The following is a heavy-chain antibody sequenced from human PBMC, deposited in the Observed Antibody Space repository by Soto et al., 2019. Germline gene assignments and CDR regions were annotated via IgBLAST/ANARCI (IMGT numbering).Heavy chain of an antibody. Sequence: SETLSLTCTVSGGSISSSSYYWGWIRQPPGKGLEWIGSIYYSGSTYYNPSLKSRVTISVDKSKNQFSLKLSSVTAADTAVYYFAGDRVRGVTMEFYGMDVWGQGTTVTVSS. CDR1: GGSISSSSYY. CDR3: AGDRVRGVTMEFYGMDV. V-gene: IGHV4-39*07. CDR2: IYYSGST. D-gene: IGHD3-10*01. J-gene: IGHJ6*02.